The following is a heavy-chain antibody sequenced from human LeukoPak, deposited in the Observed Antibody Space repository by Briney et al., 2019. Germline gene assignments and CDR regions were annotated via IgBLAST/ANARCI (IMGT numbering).Heavy chain of an antibody. CDR2: IYPGDSDT. D-gene: IGHD3-10*01. J-gene: IGHJ4*02. CDR1: GYAFTSYW. CDR3: ARRSQGSFDY. V-gene: IGHV5-51*01. Sequence: KSGESLKISCKGSGYAFTSYWIGWVRQMPGKGLEWMGIIYPGDSDTKYSPSFQGQVTISADKSITTAYLQWSSLKASDTAMYYCARRSQGSFDYWGQGTLVTASS.